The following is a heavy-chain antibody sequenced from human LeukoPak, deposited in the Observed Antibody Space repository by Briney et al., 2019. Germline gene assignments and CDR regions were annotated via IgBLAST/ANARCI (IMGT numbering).Heavy chain of an antibody. D-gene: IGHD3-22*01. Sequence: SETLSLTCTVSGGSISSYYWSWIRQPPGKGLEWIGYIYYSGSTNYNPSLKSRVTISVDTSKNEFSLKLSSVTAADTAVYYCARPNYYDSSRSEYWYFDLWGRGTLVTVSS. CDR1: GGSISSYY. CDR2: IYYSGST. CDR3: ARPNYYDSSRSEYWYFDL. V-gene: IGHV4-59*08. J-gene: IGHJ2*01.